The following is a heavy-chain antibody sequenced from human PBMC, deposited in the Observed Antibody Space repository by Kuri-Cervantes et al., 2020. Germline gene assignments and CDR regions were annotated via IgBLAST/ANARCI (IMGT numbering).Heavy chain of an antibody. D-gene: IGHD6-6*01. CDR2: ISWNSGSI. Sequence: SLKISCAASGFTFDDYAMHWVRQAPGKGLEWVSGISWNSGSIGYADSVKGRFTISRDNAKDSLYLQMNSLRVEDTALYYCAKQRMAARPNLIYFDYWGQGTLVTVSS. CDR1: GFTFDDYA. CDR3: AKQRMAARPNLIYFDY. J-gene: IGHJ4*02. V-gene: IGHV3-9*01.